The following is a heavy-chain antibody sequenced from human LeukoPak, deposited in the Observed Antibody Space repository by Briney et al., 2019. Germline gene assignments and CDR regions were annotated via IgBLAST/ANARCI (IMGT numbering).Heavy chain of an antibody. CDR1: GGSISSSSYY. J-gene: IGHJ4*02. CDR3: ARDLGSAQPGF. D-gene: IGHD3-16*01. Sequence: PSETLSLTCTVSGGSISSSSYYWGWIRQPPGKGLEWIGEMYHSGSINYSPSLKSRVTISVDKAKNQFSLKLNSVTAADTTVYYCARDLGSAQPGFWGQGILVTVSS. V-gene: IGHV4-39*07. CDR2: MYHSGSI.